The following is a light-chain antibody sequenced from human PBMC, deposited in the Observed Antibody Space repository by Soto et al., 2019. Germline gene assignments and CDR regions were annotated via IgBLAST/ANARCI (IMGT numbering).Light chain of an antibody. CDR3: QQFHNFPPT. J-gene: IGKJ3*01. Sequence: DIQMTQSPSSLSASVGDRVTITCQASQDISNYLNWYQQKPGKPPNLLIYDASTLKSGVPSRFSGSRSGTNFTFTITSLQPEDIATYYCQQFHNFPPTFGPRTKV. V-gene: IGKV1-33*01. CDR1: QDISNY. CDR2: DAS.